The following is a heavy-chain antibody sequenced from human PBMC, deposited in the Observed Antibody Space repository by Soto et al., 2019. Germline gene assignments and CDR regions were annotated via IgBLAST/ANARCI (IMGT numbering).Heavy chain of an antibody. J-gene: IGHJ4*02. CDR3: ARGGIAAAAPPDY. Sequence: QVQLQESGPGLVKPSQTLSLTCTVSGGSISSGGYYWSWIRQHPGKGLEWIGYIYYSGSTYYNPSLKSRVTISVDTSKNQFSLKLSFVTAADTAVYYCARGGIAAAAPPDYWGQGTLVTVSS. V-gene: IGHV4-31*03. CDR2: IYYSGST. CDR1: GGSISSGGYY. D-gene: IGHD6-13*01.